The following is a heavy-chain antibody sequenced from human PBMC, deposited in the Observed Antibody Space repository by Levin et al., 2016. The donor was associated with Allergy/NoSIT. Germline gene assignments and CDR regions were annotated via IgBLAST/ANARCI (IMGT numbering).Heavy chain of an antibody. D-gene: IGHD2-2*01. J-gene: IGHJ4*02. CDR1: GYTFTSYD. CDR3: ARGDPPLVPFDY. V-gene: IGHV1-8*01. Sequence: ASVKVSCKASGYTFTSYDINWVRQATGQGLEWMGWMNPNSGNTGYAQKFQGRVTMTRNTSISTAYMELSSLRSEDTAVYYCARGDPPLVPFDYWGQGTLVTVSS. CDR2: MNPNSGNT.